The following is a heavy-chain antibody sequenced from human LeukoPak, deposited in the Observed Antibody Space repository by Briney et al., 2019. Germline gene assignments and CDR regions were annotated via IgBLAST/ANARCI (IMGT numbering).Heavy chain of an antibody. J-gene: IGHJ4*02. CDR2: IKTDGSES. Sequence: TGGSLRLSCEASGFIFSNFWMHWVRQAPGKGLVWVSRIKTDGSESSYADSVKGRFTISRDNSKNTLYLQMNSLRAEDTAVYYCARGRSTGYPYYFEYWGQGTLVTVSS. CDR3: ARGRSTGYPYYFEY. D-gene: IGHD5-12*01. CDR1: GFIFSNFW. V-gene: IGHV3-74*01.